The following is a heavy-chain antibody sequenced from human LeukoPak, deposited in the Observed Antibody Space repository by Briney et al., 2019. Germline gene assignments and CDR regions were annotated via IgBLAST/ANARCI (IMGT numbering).Heavy chain of an antibody. V-gene: IGHV3-48*03. CDR3: AELGITMIGGV. Sequence: GGSLRLSCAASGFTFSSYEMNWVRQAPGKGLEWVSYISSSGSTIYYADSVKGRFTISRDNAKNSLYLQMNSLRAEDTAVYYCAELGITMIGGVWGKGTTITISS. J-gene: IGHJ6*04. CDR1: GFTFSSYE. D-gene: IGHD3-10*02. CDR2: ISSSGSTI.